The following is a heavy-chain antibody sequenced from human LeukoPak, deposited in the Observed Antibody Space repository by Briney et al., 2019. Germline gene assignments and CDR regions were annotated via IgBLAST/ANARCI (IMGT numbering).Heavy chain of an antibody. CDR1: GNSFTSYG. J-gene: IGHJ3*02. CDR3: ARVAHDSSGYYYAADAFDI. D-gene: IGHD3-22*01. CDR2: VNLNSGGT. V-gene: IGHV1-2*02. Sequence: ASVKVSCKASGNSFTSYGIRWVRQAPGPGLEWLGCVNLNSGGTNYAQKFQGRVTMTRDTSISTAYMELSRLRSDDTAVYYCARVAHDSSGYYYAADAFDIWGQGTMVTVSS.